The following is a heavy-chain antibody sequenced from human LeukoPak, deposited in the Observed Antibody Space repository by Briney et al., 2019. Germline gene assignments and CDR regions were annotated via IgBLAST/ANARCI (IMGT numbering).Heavy chain of an antibody. Sequence: GESLKISCKGSGYSLTSYWIGWVRQMPGKGLEWMGIIYPGDSDTRYSPSFQGQVTISADKSISTAYLQWSSLQASDTAMYYCARPCSSTSCSPWAFDIWGQGTMVTVSS. CDR2: IYPGDSDT. CDR3: ARPCSSTSCSPWAFDI. D-gene: IGHD2-2*01. J-gene: IGHJ3*02. CDR1: GYSLTSYW. V-gene: IGHV5-51*01.